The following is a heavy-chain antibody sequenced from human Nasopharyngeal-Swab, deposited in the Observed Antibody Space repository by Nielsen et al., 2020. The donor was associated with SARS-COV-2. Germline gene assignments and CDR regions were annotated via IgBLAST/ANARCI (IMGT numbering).Heavy chain of an antibody. D-gene: IGHD5-12*01. Sequence: GESLKISCATSGFTFSPYTMTWVRQAPGKGLEWISYITSGNSVQYADSVRGRFTISRDNAKNSLYLQMNSLTAEDTAVYYCARERGGGYGDYWGQGTLVTVPS. J-gene: IGHJ4*02. CDR2: ITSGNSV. CDR3: ARERGGGYGDY. CDR1: GFTFSPYT. V-gene: IGHV3-21*05.